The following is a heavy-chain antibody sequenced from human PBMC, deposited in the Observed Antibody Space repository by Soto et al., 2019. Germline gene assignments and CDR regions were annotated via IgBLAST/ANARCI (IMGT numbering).Heavy chain of an antibody. CDR1: AHTYTTTW. J-gene: IGHJ5*01. CDR3: AREIFGFDS. D-gene: IGHD3-9*01. V-gene: IGHV5-10-1*01. Sequence: GESLKISCKASAHTYTTTWISWLRQMPGKGLEWMGRIDPRHSFTNYSPSFQGHVTISTDKSINTVYLQWRSLKASDTAIYYCAREIFGFDSWGQGTVVTVSS. CDR2: IDPRHSFT.